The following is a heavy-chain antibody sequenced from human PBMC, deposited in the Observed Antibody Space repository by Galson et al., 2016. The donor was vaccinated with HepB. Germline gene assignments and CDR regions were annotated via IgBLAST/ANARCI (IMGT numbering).Heavy chain of an antibody. CDR1: GGSVSSATYY. CDR2: IYSSATT. D-gene: IGHD5-12*01. CDR3: ARRTIRGLDS. Sequence: SETLSLTCSVSGGSVSSATYYWTWIRQPPGKGLEWIGYIYSSATTNYNPSLKSRVTISAGTSKNQFSLKLSSVTAADTAVYYCARRTIRGLDSWGQGTLVTVSS. J-gene: IGHJ4*02. V-gene: IGHV4-61*01.